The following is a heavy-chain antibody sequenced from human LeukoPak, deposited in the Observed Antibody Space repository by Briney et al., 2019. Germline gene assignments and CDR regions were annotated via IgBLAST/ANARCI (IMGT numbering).Heavy chain of an antibody. J-gene: IGHJ6*03. CDR2: ISSSSSYI. D-gene: IGHD2-15*01. Sequence: GGSLRLSCAASGFTFSSYSMNWLRQAPGKGLEWVSSISSSSSYIYYADSVKGRFTISRDNAKNSLYLQMNSLRAEDTAVYYCARIADSDYYYYMDVWGQGTTVTVSS. CDR3: ARIADSDYYYYMDV. CDR1: GFTFSSYS. V-gene: IGHV3-21*01.